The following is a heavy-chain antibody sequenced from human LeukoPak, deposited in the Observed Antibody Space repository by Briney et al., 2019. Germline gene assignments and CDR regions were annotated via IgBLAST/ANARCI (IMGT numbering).Heavy chain of an antibody. Sequence: PSETLSLTCAVYGGFFSGYYWSWIRQPPGKGLEWVGEINHSGSTNYNPSLKSRVTISVDTSKNQFSLKLSSVTAADTAVYYCARTYYYGSGSYRDYYYGMDVWGQGTTVTVSS. CDR2: INHSGST. V-gene: IGHV4-34*01. CDR1: GGFFSGYY. CDR3: ARTYYYGSGSYRDYYYGMDV. J-gene: IGHJ6*02. D-gene: IGHD3-10*01.